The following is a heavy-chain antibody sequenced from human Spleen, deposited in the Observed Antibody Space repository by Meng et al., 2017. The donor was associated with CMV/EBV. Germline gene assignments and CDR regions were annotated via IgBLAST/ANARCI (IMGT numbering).Heavy chain of an antibody. D-gene: IGHD1-26*01. Sequence: EVKFVESGGGLVQLGGSLGLACTVSGFTVRNYWRHWVRQRSGKGLEWVSRIDNNDGRSTSYADSVRGRFTISRDNAKNTLYLQMDSLRVEDTAVYYCARGVAESLGWEMGYWGQGTLVTVSS. CDR2: IDNNDGRST. CDR1: GFTVRNYW. V-gene: IGHV3-74*01. CDR3: ARGVAESLGWEMGY. J-gene: IGHJ4*02.